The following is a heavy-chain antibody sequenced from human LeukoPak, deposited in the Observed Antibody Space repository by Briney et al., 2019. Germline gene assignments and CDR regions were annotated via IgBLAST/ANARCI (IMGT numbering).Heavy chain of an antibody. D-gene: IGHD3-3*01. CDR2: FDPEDGET. Sequence: ASVKVSCKASGGTFSSYAISWVRQAPGKGLEWMGGFDPEDGETIYAQKFQGRVTMTEDTSTDTAYMELSSLRSEDTAVYYCATASGYPPDAFDIWGQGTMVTVSS. CDR3: ATASGYPPDAFDI. V-gene: IGHV1-24*01. CDR1: GGTFSSYA. J-gene: IGHJ3*02.